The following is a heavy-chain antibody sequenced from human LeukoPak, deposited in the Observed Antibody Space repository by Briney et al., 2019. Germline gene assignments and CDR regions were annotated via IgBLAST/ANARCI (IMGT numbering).Heavy chain of an antibody. CDR3: ASYSYDSSGYNTQYFDY. CDR2: ISGSGGST. V-gene: IGHV3-23*01. Sequence: GGSLRLSCAASGFTFSSYAMSWVRQAPGNGLEWVSAISGSGGSTYYADSVKGRFTISRDNSKNTLYLQMNSLRAEDTAVYYCASYSYDSSGYNTQYFDYWGQGTLVTVSS. CDR1: GFTFSSYA. D-gene: IGHD3-22*01. J-gene: IGHJ4*02.